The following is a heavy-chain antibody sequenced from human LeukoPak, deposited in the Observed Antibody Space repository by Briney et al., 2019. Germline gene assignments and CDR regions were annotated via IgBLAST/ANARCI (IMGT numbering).Heavy chain of an antibody. Sequence: PGGSLRLSCAASGFTFSSYWMSWVRQAPGRGLEWVANIKQDESEKNYVDSVKGRFTISRDNAKNSLYLQMNSLRVEDTAVYFCAREGVRAARDYWGQGTLVTVSS. CDR2: IKQDESEK. D-gene: IGHD6-6*01. J-gene: IGHJ4*02. CDR3: AREGVRAARDY. CDR1: GFTFSSYW. V-gene: IGHV3-7*01.